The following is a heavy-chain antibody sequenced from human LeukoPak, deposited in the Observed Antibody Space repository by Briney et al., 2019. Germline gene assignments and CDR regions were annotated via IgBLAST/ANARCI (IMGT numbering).Heavy chain of an antibody. Sequence: SETLSLTCAVYGGSFSNYYWSRIRQPPGKGLEWIGRIYYSGSTYYNPSLKSRVTISVDTSKNQFSLKLSSVTAADTAVYYCARESYSSSSRDYYYYYYMDVWGKGTTVTVSS. J-gene: IGHJ6*03. V-gene: IGHV4-34*01. D-gene: IGHD6-6*01. CDR2: IYYSGST. CDR1: GGSFSNYY. CDR3: ARESYSSSSRDYYYYYYMDV.